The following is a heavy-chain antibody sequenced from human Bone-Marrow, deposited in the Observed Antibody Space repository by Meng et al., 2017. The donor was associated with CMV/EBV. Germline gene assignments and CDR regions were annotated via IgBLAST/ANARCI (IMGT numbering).Heavy chain of an antibody. V-gene: IGHV3-30*02. CDR1: GLTFSSYG. CDR3: AKDRTARPSYYFDY. J-gene: IGHJ4*02. D-gene: IGHD6-6*01. Sequence: GGSLRLSCAAFGLTFSSYGMHWFRQAPGKGLEWVAFIRYDGSNKYYADSVKGRFTISRDNSKNTLYLKMNNLKAEDTAVYYCAKDRTARPSYYFDYWGQGTLVTVSS. CDR2: IRYDGSNK.